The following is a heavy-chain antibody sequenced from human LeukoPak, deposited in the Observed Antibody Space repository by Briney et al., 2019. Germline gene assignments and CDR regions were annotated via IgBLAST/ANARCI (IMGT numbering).Heavy chain of an antibody. CDR2: IKQDGSEK. J-gene: IGHJ4*02. CDR3: ARERRTSWLRRFDY. CDR1: GFTFSSYW. Sequence: GGSLRLSCAASGFTFSSYWMSWVRQAPGKGLEWVANIKQDGSEKYYVDSVKGRFTISRDNAKNSLYLQMNSLRAEDTAVYYCARERRTSWLRRFDYWGQGTLVTVSS. V-gene: IGHV3-7*01. D-gene: IGHD2-2*01.